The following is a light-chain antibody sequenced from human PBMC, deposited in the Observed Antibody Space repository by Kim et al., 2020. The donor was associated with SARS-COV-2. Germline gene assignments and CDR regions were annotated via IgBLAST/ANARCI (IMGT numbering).Light chain of an antibody. V-gene: IGLV3-21*04. Sequence: APGKTASISCGGDNIGDKSVHWYQQKPGGAPVLVIYYDYNRPSGIPERFSGSNSGNTATLTISRVEAGDEADDSCQVWDSGSDQKVFGGGTQLTVL. CDR3: QVWDSGSDQKV. CDR2: YDY. CDR1: NIGDKS. J-gene: IGLJ3*02.